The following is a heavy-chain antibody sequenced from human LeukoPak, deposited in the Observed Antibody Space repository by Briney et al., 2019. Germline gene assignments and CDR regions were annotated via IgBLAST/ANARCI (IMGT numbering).Heavy chain of an antibody. CDR1: GYTFTGYY. J-gene: IGHJ3*02. CDR3: ARPTGYSSSSDAFDI. D-gene: IGHD6-13*01. V-gene: IGHV1-2*02. Sequence: ASVKVSCKASGYTFTGYYMHWVRQAPGRGLEWMGWINPNSGGTNYAQKFQGRVTMTRDTSISTAYMELSRLGSDDTAVYYCARPTGYSSSSDAFDIWGQGTMVTVSS. CDR2: INPNSGGT.